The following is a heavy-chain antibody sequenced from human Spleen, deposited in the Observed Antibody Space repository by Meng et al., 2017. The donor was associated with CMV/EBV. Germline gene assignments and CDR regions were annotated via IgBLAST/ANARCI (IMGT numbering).Heavy chain of an antibody. CDR1: GYTFTDNY. CDR2: INPNSGGT. Sequence: ASVKVSCKTSGYTFTDNYIHWVRQAPGQGLEWMGWINPNSGGTNYAQKFQGRVTMTRDTSISTAYMELSSLKSDDTALYYCAKGSLYSGSYYRPEYFDYWGQGTLVTVSS. J-gene: IGHJ4*02. D-gene: IGHD1-26*01. V-gene: IGHV1-2*02. CDR3: AKGSLYSGSYYRPEYFDY.